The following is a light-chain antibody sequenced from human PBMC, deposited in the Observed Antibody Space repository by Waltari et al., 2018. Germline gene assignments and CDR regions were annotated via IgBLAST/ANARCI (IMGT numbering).Light chain of an antibody. CDR3: TSYTSRHSLV. J-gene: IGLJ1*01. V-gene: IGLV2-14*03. Sequence: QSALTQPASVSGSPGQSITISCTGTSRAVVDYDWVSWYQQHPGKAPKVVIFDVSYRPSGVSNRFSGSKSGNTASLTISGLPAEDEADYYCTSYTSRHSLVFGTGTKVTVL. CDR1: SRAVVDYDW. CDR2: DVS.